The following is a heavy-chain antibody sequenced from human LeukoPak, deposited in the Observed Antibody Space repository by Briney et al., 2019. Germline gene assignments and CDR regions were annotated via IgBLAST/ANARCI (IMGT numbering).Heavy chain of an antibody. CDR3: ARGGRWLQPHNWFDP. V-gene: IGHV4-34*01. D-gene: IGHD5-24*01. CDR2: INHSGST. CDR1: GGSFSGYY. Sequence: SETLSLTCAVNGGSFSGYYWSWIRQPPGKGLEWIGEINHSGSTNYNPSLKSRVTISVDTSKNQFSLKLSSVTAADTAVYYCARGGRWLQPHNWFDPWGQGTLVTVSS. J-gene: IGHJ5*02.